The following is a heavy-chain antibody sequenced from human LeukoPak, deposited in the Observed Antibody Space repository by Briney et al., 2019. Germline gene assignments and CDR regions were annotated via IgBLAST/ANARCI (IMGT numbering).Heavy chain of an antibody. J-gene: IGHJ6*03. CDR1: GLNVTYNY. D-gene: IGHD2-2*01. CDR3: YARPVLPAAFLPSGNYMDV. Sequence: GGSLRLSCAASGLNVTYNYMSWVRQAPGKGLEWLSVIYSGGMTYYADSVKGRLIISRDNSKNTLYLQMNRLRAEDTAVHYCYARPVLPAAFLPSGNYMDVWGKGTTVTVSS. V-gene: IGHV3-53*01. CDR2: IYSGGMT.